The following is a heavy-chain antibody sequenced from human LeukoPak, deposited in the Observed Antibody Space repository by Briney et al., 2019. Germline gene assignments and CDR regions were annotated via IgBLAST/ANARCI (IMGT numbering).Heavy chain of an antibody. CDR1: GGSISSGGYS. CDR3: ARGENSYDSSGYQLGCNWFDP. J-gene: IGHJ5*02. D-gene: IGHD3-22*01. V-gene: IGHV4-30-2*01. CDR2: IYHSGST. Sequence: SQTLSLTCAVSGGSISSGGYSWSWIRQPPGKGLEWIGYIYHSGSTYYNPSLKSRVTISVDRSKNQFSLKLSSVTAADTAVYYCARGENSYDSSGYQLGCNWFDPWSQGTLVTVSS.